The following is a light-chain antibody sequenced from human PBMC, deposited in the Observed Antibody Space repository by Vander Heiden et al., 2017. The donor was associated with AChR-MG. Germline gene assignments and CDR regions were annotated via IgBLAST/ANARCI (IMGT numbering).Light chain of an antibody. CDR2: EVS. V-gene: IGLV2-18*02. CDR3: SSYTSSSTVV. Sequence: QSALPQPPSVSGSPAQSVAISCTGTSSDGGSFNRVAWYQQPPGTDPKRMMYEVSNRPSGVPDRCSGSKSGNNAAATISGLQAEDEADEYCSSYTSSSTVVFGTGTKVTVL. J-gene: IGLJ1*01. CDR1: SSDGGSFNR.